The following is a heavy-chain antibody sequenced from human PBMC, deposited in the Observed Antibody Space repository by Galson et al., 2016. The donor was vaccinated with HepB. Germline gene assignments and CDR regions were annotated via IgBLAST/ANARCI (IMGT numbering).Heavy chain of an antibody. CDR2: IKHSGTT. CDR1: GGSFSAYY. V-gene: IGHV4-34*01. J-gene: IGHJ6*02. CDR3: ASVRTIGAHGLDV. Sequence: EPLSLTCAVYGGSFSAYYWSWIRQTPGKGLEWIGEIKHSGTTNYNPSLKSRVTISIDTTKKQFSLKLTSVTAADAAVYYCASVRTIGAHGLDVWGQGTTVTVSS. D-gene: IGHD1/OR15-1a*01.